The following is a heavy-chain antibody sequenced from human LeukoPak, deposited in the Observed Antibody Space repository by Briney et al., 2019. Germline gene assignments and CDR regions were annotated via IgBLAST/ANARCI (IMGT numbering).Heavy chain of an antibody. V-gene: IGHV1-69*13. CDR1: GGTFSSYA. CDR3: ARGLRGYESYYYYYGMDV. D-gene: IGHD5-12*01. J-gene: IGHJ6*04. CDR2: IIPIFGTA. Sequence: ASVKVSCEASGGTFSSYAISWVRQAPGQGLEWMGGIIPIFGTANYAQKFQGRVTITADESTSTAYMELSSLRSEDTAVYYCARGLRGYESYYYYYGMDVWGKGTTVTVSS.